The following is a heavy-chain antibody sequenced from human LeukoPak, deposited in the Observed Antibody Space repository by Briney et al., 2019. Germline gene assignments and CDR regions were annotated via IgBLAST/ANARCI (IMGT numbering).Heavy chain of an antibody. D-gene: IGHD3-16*01. V-gene: IGHV3-48*04. CDR3: ARDTLGEPLGAYYYYMDV. CDR2: ISSSGSTI. Sequence: PGGSLRLSCAASGFTFSSYSMDWVRQAPGKGLEWVSYISSSGSTIYYADSVKGRFTISRDNAKNSLYLQMNSLRAEDTAVYYCARDTLGEPLGAYYYYMDVWGKGTTVTVS. CDR1: GFTFSSYS. J-gene: IGHJ6*03.